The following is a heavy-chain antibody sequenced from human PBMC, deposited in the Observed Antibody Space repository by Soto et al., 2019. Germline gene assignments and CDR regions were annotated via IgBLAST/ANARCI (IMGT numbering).Heavy chain of an antibody. CDR1: GGSISDYY. D-gene: IGHD3-3*01. CDR3: ATGGAPGFRYYEWFDP. J-gene: IGHJ5*02. V-gene: IGHV4-4*07. Sequence: SETLSLTCTVSGGSISDYYCTWIRQPAGKGLEWIGRIYTSGSTNYSPSLKSRVTMSVDRSKNQFSLTLSSVTAADTAVYYCATGGAPGFRYYEWFDPWGQGTMVTVS. CDR2: IYTSGST.